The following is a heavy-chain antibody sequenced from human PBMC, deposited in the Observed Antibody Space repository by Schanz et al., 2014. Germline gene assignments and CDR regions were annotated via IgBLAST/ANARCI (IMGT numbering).Heavy chain of an antibody. CDR2: IRTSASDT. J-gene: IGHJ5*02. V-gene: IGHV3-23*01. D-gene: IGHD3-22*01. CDR1: GFTFGSYA. Sequence: EVQLLESGGGLVQPGGSLRLSCVGSGFTFGSYAMNWVRQAPGKGLEWVSTIRTSASDTFYADSVKGRFTISRDNSRKTLFLHMSSLRPEDTAEYYCARDPTYYYDSGFDPWGQGTLVTVSS. CDR3: ARDPTYYYDSGFDP.